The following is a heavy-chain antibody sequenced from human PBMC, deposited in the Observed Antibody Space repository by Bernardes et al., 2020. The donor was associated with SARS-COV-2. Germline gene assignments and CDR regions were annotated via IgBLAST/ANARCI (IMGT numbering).Heavy chain of an antibody. CDR3: ARAYGITIFGVVIIGWFDP. D-gene: IGHD3-3*01. V-gene: IGHV4-59*01. CDR2: IYYSGST. CDR1: GGSISSYY. J-gene: IGHJ5*02. Sequence: SETLSLTCTVSGGSISSYYWSWIRQPPGKGLEWIGYIYYSGSTNYNPSPKSRVTISVDTSKNQFSLKLSSVPAADTAVYYCARAYGITIFGVVIIGWFDPWGQGTLVTVSS.